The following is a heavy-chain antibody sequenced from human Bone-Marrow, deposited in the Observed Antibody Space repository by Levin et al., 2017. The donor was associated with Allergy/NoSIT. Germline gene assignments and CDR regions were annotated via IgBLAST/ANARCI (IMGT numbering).Heavy chain of an antibody. V-gene: IGHV3-30*02. D-gene: IGHD4-17*01. Sequence: GGSLRLSCAGSGFTFDRYDIHWVRQAPGKGLEWVAMISFDGRKENYADSVKGRFSISRDNSKNTLYLQMTSLRLEDTAVYFCAKDLYYFGDYSSGFDHWGQGTLVTVSS. J-gene: IGHJ4*02. CDR1: GFTFDRYD. CDR2: ISFDGRKE. CDR3: AKDLYYFGDYSSGFDH.